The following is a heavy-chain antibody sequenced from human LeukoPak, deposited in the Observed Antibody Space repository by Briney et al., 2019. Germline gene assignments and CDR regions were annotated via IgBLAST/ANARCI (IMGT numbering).Heavy chain of an antibody. CDR2: ISAYNGNT. J-gene: IGHJ4*02. CDR3: ARGMVRGIITLYYFDY. Sequence: ASVKVSCKASGYTFTSYGISWVRQAPGQGLEWMGWISAYNGNTNYAQKLQGRVTMTTDTSTSTAYMELRSLRSDDTAVYYCARGMVRGIITLYYFDYWGQGTLVTVSS. CDR1: GYTFTSYG. D-gene: IGHD3-10*01. V-gene: IGHV1-18*01.